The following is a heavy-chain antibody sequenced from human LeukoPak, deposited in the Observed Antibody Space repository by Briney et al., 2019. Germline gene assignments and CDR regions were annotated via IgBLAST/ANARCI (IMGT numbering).Heavy chain of an antibody. D-gene: IGHD3-22*01. Sequence: GASVKVSCKASGYTFISYGITWVRQAPGQGLEWMGWISTYNGNTNYAQKFQGRVTMTTDTSTSTGYKELRSLSSDDTAVYYCARFGGYYYDSSGYYSRMSQSNDYWGQGTLVTVSS. CDR1: GYTFISYG. CDR3: ARFGGYYYDSSGYYSRMSQSNDY. V-gene: IGHV1-18*01. J-gene: IGHJ4*02. CDR2: ISTYNGNT.